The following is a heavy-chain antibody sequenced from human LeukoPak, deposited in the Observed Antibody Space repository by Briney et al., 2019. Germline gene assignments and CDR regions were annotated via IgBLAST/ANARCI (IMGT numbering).Heavy chain of an antibody. V-gene: IGHV3-23*01. D-gene: IGHD5-12*01. CDR2: IDGSGGST. CDR3: AKDRRLPWDYFDS. J-gene: IGHJ4*02. Sequence: GGSLRLSCVASRFTFSSYAMSWFRQAPGKGLEWVSAIDGSGGSTYYADSVKGRFTISRDNSKNTLYLQMNSMRAEDTAIYYCAKDRRLPWDYFDSWGQGTLVTVSS. CDR1: RFTFSSYA.